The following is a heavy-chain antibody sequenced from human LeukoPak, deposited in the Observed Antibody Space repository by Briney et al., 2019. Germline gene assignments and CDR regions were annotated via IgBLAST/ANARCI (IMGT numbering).Heavy chain of an antibody. CDR1: GGSISSYY. J-gene: IGHJ5*02. Sequence: SENLSLTCTVSGGSISSYYWSWIRQPPGKGLEWIGYIYYSGSTNYNPSLKSRVTISVDTSKNQFSQKLSSVTAADTAVYYCARNTYDILGNWFDPWGQGTLVTVSS. CDR2: IYYSGST. V-gene: IGHV4-59*01. CDR3: ARNTYDILGNWFDP. D-gene: IGHD3-9*01.